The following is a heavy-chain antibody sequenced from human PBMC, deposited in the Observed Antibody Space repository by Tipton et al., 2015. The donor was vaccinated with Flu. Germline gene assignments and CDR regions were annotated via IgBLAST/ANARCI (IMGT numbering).Heavy chain of an antibody. D-gene: IGHD6-13*01. CDR2: ISSSISTI. Sequence: SLRLSCAASGFTFGSYSMNWVRQAPGQGLEWISYISSSISTIYYADSVKGRFTISRDNAKNSLYLQMNSLRAEDTAVYYCARDRGAAPGAYFFDYWGQGTLVTVSS. V-gene: IGHV3-48*04. CDR3: ARDRGAAPGAYFFDY. J-gene: IGHJ4*02. CDR1: GFTFGSYS.